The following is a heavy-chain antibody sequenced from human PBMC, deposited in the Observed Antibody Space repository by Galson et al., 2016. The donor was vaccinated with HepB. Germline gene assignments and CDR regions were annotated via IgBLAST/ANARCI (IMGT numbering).Heavy chain of an antibody. Sequence: TLSLTCTVSGGSISSGRYYWNWIRQDPGKGLEWIGYISYSGNTYYNPSLKSRVTMSDDTSKKQFSLKLISVTAADTGVYFCVRARVTAGDYGLDVWGEGTTVTVSS. D-gene: IGHD2-21*02. CDR1: GGSISSGRYY. J-gene: IGHJ6*04. V-gene: IGHV4-31*03. CDR3: VRARVTAGDYGLDV. CDR2: ISYSGNT.